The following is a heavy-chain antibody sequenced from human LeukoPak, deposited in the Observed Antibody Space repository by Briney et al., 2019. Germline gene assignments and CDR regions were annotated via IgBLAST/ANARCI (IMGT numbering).Heavy chain of an antibody. D-gene: IGHD1-1*01. CDR2: IYYSGST. CDR3: ARGGFTPGSWFDP. J-gene: IGHJ5*02. CDR1: GGSVSSGSYY. Sequence: PSETLSLTCTVSGGSVSSGSYYWSWIRQPPGKGLEWIGYIYYSGSTNYNPSLKSRVTISVDTSKNQFSLKLSSVTAADTAVYSCARGGFTPGSWFDPWGQGTLVTVSS. V-gene: IGHV4-61*01.